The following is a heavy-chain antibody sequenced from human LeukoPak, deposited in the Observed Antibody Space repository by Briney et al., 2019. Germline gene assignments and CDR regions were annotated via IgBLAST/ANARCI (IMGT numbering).Heavy chain of an antibody. CDR2: IWYDGSNK. CDR1: GFTFSSYG. Sequence: GRSLRLSCAASGFTFSSYGMHWVRQAPGKGLEWVAVIWYDGSNKYYADSVKGRFTISRDNSKTTLYLQMNSLRAEDTAVYYCARRRDFIDYWGQGNLVTVSS. V-gene: IGHV3-33*01. J-gene: IGHJ4*02. D-gene: IGHD3/OR15-3a*01. CDR3: ARRRDFIDY.